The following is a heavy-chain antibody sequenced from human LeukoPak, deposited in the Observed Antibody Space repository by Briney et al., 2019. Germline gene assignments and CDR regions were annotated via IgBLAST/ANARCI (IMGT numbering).Heavy chain of an antibody. CDR2: MNPNSGNT. Sequence: ASVKVSYKASGYTFTGYYMHWVRQAPGQGLEWMGWMNPNSGNTGYAQKFQGRVTMTRNTSISTAYMELSSLRSEDTAVYYCARAIRSGYSYGKIPGYWGQGTLVTVSS. J-gene: IGHJ4*02. CDR3: ARAIRSGYSYGKIPGY. CDR1: GYTFTGYY. V-gene: IGHV1-8*02. D-gene: IGHD5-18*01.